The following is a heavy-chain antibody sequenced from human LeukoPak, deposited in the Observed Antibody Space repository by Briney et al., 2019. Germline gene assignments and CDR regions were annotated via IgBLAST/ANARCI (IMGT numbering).Heavy chain of an antibody. J-gene: IGHJ4*02. CDR1: GGTFSSYA. V-gene: IGHV1-69*04. CDR3: ARFKCSGGSCYSVSFDY. D-gene: IGHD2-15*01. Sequence: SVKVSCEASGGTFSSYAISWVRQAPGQGLEWMGRIIPILGIANYAQKFQGRVTITADKSTSTAYMELSSLRSEDTAVYYCARFKCSGGSCYSVSFDYWGQGTLVTVSS. CDR2: IIPILGIA.